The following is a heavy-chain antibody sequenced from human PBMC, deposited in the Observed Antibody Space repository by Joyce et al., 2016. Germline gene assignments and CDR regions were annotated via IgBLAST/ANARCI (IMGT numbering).Heavy chain of an antibody. D-gene: IGHD2-15*01. CDR1: GGTFRNYA. CDR3: ARSVCSGGSCYSTDYGLDV. V-gene: IGHV1-69*17. J-gene: IGHJ6*02. Sequence: GESGADVKRPGSSVNVSCQISGGTFRNYAISWVRQGPAQGLEWMGGIIPMFDLAKYAQKFQGRVMITADKSTSTVYMALSRLICEDTAVYFCARSVCSGGSCYSTDYGLDVWGQGTTVTVSS. CDR2: IIPMFDLA.